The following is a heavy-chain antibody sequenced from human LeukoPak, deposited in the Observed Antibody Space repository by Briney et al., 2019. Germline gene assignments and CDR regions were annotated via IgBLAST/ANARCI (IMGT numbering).Heavy chain of an antibody. CDR3: AQKGGTDH. J-gene: IGHJ4*02. D-gene: IGHD2-15*01. CDR2: ITNSGSDI. V-gene: IGHV3-11*04. CDR1: GFTFSDFH. Sequence: GGSLRLSCVVSGFTFSDFHMSWLRQAPGKGLEWISYITNSGSDIEYADSVKGRFTISRDNAKNSLYLQMSSLRDEDTAVYYCAQKGGTDHWGQGTLVTVSS.